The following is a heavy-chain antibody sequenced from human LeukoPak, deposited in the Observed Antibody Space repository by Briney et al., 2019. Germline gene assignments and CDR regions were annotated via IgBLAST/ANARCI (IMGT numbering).Heavy chain of an antibody. D-gene: IGHD3-10*01. Sequence: GRSLRLSCAASGFTFSSYGMHWVRQAPGKGLEWVAVISYDGSNKYYADSVKGRFTISRDNSKNTLYLQMNGLRAEDTAVYYCAREYYYGSGSYYPFDYWGQGTLVTVSS. CDR3: AREYYYGSGSYYPFDY. V-gene: IGHV3-30*03. CDR2: ISYDGSNK. J-gene: IGHJ4*02. CDR1: GFTFSSYG.